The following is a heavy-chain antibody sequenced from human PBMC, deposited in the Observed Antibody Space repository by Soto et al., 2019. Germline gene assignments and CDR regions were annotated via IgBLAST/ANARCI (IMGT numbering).Heavy chain of an antibody. CDR2: MNPNSGNT. D-gene: IGHD6-6*01. CDR1: GYTFTSYD. Sequence: QVQLVQSGAEVKKPGASVKGSCKASGYTFTSYDINWVRQATGQGLEWMGWMNPNSGNTEYAQKCQGRVTMTSNTSITTAYMELSSLRSEDTAVYYCARGPARPTLNWFDPWGQGTLVTVSS. V-gene: IGHV1-8*01. J-gene: IGHJ5*02. CDR3: ARGPARPTLNWFDP.